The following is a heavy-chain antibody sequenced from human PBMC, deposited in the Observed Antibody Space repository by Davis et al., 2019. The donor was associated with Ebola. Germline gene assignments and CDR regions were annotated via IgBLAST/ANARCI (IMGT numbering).Heavy chain of an antibody. J-gene: IGHJ6*02. Sequence: ASVQVSCKASGYTFTSYDINWVRQATAPGLEWMGWMNPNSGNTGYAQKFQGRVTMTRNTAISTAYMELSSLRSEDTAGYYFAGRDVVERRFGGGREGGGMDVWGQGTTVTVSS. CDR3: AGRDVVERRFGGGREGGGMDV. D-gene: IGHD3-3*01. V-gene: IGHV1-8*01. CDR1: GYTFTSYD. CDR2: MNPNSGNT.